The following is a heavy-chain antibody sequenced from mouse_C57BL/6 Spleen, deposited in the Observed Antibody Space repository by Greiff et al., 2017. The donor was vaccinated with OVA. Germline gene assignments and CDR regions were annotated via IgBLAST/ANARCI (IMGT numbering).Heavy chain of an antibody. CDR1: GFTFSSYA. Sequence: EVQVVESGEGLVKPGGSLKLSCAASGFTFSSYAMSWVRQTPEKRLEWVAYISSGGDYIYYAATVKGRFTISRDNARNTLYLQMSSRKSEDTAMYYCTREKEYYYGSAWFAYWGQGTLVTVSA. V-gene: IGHV5-9-1*02. J-gene: IGHJ3*01. CDR3: TREKEYYYGSAWFAY. CDR2: ISSGGDYI. D-gene: IGHD1-2*01.